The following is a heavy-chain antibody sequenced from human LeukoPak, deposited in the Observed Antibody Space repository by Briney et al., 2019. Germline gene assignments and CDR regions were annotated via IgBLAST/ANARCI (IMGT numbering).Heavy chain of an antibody. J-gene: IGHJ2*01. D-gene: IGHD3-22*01. CDR1: GFTFSSYG. CDR2: ISGSGGST. V-gene: IGHV3-23*01. Sequence: PGGTLRLSCAASGFTFSSYGMSWVRQAPGKGLEWVSAISGSGGSTYYSDSVKGGITISRDNSKNTLYLQMNSLRAEDTAVYYCAKDLVVITLSNWYFDLWGRGTLVTVSS. CDR3: AKDLVVITLSNWYFDL.